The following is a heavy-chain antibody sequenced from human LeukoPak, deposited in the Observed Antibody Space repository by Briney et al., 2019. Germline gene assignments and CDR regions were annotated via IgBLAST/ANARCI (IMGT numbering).Heavy chain of an antibody. CDR1: GFTFRNYG. J-gene: IGHJ3*02. CDR2: ISYDESDK. CDR3: ARDSSTTVTGAFDI. V-gene: IGHV3-30*03. Sequence: GGSLRLSCAVSGFTFRNYGMHWVRQAPGKGLEWVAVISYDESDKYYGDSVKGRFTISRDNAKNTLYLQMNSLRAEDTAVYYCARDSSTTVTGAFDIWGQGTMVTVSS. D-gene: IGHD4-17*01.